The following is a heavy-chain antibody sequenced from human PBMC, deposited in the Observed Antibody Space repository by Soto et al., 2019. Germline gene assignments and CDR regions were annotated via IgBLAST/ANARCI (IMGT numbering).Heavy chain of an antibody. CDR3: GRGRSGQIVVFY. Sequence: ASVKVSCKASGYTFTGHYIHWVRQAPEQGPEWMGEIGPESGATRYAQKFQGRLTMTRDMSITTVYMELNNLSPDDTAVYYCGRGRSGQIVVFYWGQGTPVTVS. J-gene: IGHJ4*02. D-gene: IGHD1-26*01. CDR2: IGPESGAT. V-gene: IGHV1-2*02. CDR1: GYTFTGHY.